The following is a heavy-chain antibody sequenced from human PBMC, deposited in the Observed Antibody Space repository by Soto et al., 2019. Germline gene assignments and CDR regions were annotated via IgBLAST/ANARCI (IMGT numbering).Heavy chain of an antibody. V-gene: IGHV4-30-2*01. J-gene: IGHJ6*02. CDR2: IYHSGST. D-gene: IGHD3-3*01. CDR3: ARPYYDFWSGYNYYYGMDV. Sequence: SETLSLTCAVSGGSISSGGYSWTWIRQPPGKGLEWIGYIYHSGSTYYNPSLKSRVTISVDRSKNQFSLKLSSVTAADTAVYYCARPYYDFWSGYNYYYGMDVWGQGTTVTVSS. CDR1: GGSISSGGYS.